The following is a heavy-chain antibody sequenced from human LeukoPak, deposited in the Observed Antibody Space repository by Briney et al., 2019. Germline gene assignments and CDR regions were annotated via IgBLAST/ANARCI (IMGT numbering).Heavy chain of an antibody. Sequence: SETLSLTCAVYGGSFSGYYWSWIRQPPGKGLEWIGEINHSGSTNYNPSLKSRVTISVDTSKNQFSLKLSSVTAADTAVYYCARHGGTVLRYFDWLANAFDYWGQGTLVTVSS. V-gene: IGHV4-34*01. CDR1: GGSFSGYY. CDR3: ARHGGTVLRYFDWLANAFDY. D-gene: IGHD3-9*01. J-gene: IGHJ4*02. CDR2: INHSGST.